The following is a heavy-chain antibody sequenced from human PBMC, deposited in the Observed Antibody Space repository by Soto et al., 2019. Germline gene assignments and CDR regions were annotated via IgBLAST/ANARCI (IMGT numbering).Heavy chain of an antibody. J-gene: IGHJ4*02. CDR2: IIGSGDST. CDR3: ARRGSGSYYDY. CDR1: GFTFSSYA. V-gene: IGHV3-23*01. D-gene: IGHD1-26*01. Sequence: EVQLLESGGGLVQPGGSLRLSCAASGFTFSSYAMRWVRQAPVKGLEWVSAIIGSGDSTYYADSVKGRFTISSDTSKNTLYLQMNSLSAEDPAVYYCARRGSGSYYDYWGQGTLVTVSS.